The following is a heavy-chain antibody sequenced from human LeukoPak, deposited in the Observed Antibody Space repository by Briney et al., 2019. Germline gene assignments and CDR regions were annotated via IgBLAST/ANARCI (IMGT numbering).Heavy chain of an antibody. CDR2: ISGSGGST. Sequence: PGGSLRLSCAASGFTFSSYAMSWVRQAPGKGLEWVSAISGSGGSTYYADSVKGRFTISRDNSKNTLYLQMNSLRAEDTAVYYCAKGIVVVPAAMAGYYGMDVWGQGTTVTVSS. CDR1: GFTFSSYA. CDR3: AKGIVVVPAAMAGYYGMDV. D-gene: IGHD2-2*01. V-gene: IGHV3-23*01. J-gene: IGHJ6*02.